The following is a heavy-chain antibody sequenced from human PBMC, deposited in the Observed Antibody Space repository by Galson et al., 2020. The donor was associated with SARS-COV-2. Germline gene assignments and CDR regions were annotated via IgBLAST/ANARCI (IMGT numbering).Heavy chain of an antibody. CDR3: ATDFAYRGGDCYPKLGY. D-gene: IGHD2-21*02. Sequence: ASVKVSCKVSGYTLTELSMHWVRQAPGKGLEWMGGFDPADGETIYAQKFQGRVTMTEDTSTDTAYMELSSLRSEETAVYYCATDFAYRGGDCYPKLGYWGQGTLVTVSS. V-gene: IGHV1-24*01. CDR1: GYTLTELS. CDR2: FDPADGET. J-gene: IGHJ4*02.